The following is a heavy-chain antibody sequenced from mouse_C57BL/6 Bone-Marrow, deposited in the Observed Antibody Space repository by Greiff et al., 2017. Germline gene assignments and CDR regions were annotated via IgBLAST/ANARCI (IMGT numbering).Heavy chain of an antibody. V-gene: IGHV5-17*01. CDR2: ISSGSSTI. J-gene: IGHJ4*01. CDR1: GFTFSDYA. CDR3: ATGYYSMDY. Sequence: EVQLVESGGGLVKPGGSLKLSCAASGFTFSDYAMHWVRQAPEKGLEWVAYISSGSSTIYYADTVKGRFTISRDNAKNTLFLQMTSLRSEDTAMYYCATGYYSMDYWGQGTSVTVSS. D-gene: IGHD4-1*01.